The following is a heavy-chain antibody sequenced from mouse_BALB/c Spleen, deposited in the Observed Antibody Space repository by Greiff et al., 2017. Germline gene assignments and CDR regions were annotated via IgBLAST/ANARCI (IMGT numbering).Heavy chain of an antibody. CDR3: AREGNSLLRLGAMDY. V-gene: IGHV5-17*02. J-gene: IGHJ4*01. CDR1: GFTFSSFG. Sequence: EVQRVESGGGLVQPGGSRKLSCAASGFTFSSFGMHWVRQAPEKGLEWVAYISSGSSTIYYADTVKGRFTISRDNPKNTLFLQMTSLRSEDTAMYYCAREGNSLLRLGAMDYWGQGTSVTVSS. CDR2: ISSGSSTI. D-gene: IGHD1-2*01.